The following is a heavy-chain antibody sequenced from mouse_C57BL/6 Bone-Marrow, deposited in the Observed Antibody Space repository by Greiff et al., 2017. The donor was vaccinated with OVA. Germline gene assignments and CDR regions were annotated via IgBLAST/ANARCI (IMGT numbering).Heavy chain of an antibody. J-gene: IGHJ3*01. Sequence: VQVVESGPGLVQTSQSLSITCTVSGFSLTSYGVHWVRQSPGKGLEWLGVIWRGGSTDYNAAFMSRLSITKDNSKSQVFFKMNSLQADDTAIYYCAKKGTYYGSSSAWFAYWGQGTLVTVSA. CDR3: AKKGTYYGSSSAWFAY. D-gene: IGHD1-1*01. CDR1: GFSLTSYG. CDR2: IWRGGST. V-gene: IGHV2-5*01.